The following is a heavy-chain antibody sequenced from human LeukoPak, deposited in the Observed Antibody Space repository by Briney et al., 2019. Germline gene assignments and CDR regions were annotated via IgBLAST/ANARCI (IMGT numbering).Heavy chain of an antibody. J-gene: IGHJ4*02. V-gene: IGHV3-23*01. CDR1: GFTFSSYG. CDR3: AKGASGFDY. CDR2: VSGSGDRM. Sequence: GSLRLSCAASGFTFSSYGMNWVRQAPGKGLEWVATVSGSGDRMYHADSVKGRFTISRDNSKNTLYLQMNSLRAEDTAVYYCAKGASGFDYWGQGTLVTVSS.